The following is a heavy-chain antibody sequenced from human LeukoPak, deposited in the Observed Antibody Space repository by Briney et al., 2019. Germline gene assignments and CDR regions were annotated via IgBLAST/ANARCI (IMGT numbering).Heavy chain of an antibody. Sequence: ASVKVSCKASGYTFSGTGWYLYWLRQAPGQGLECLGWIYPNNGATAYAQKFQGRVARTRDTPIPKAYMELSRLRPDDTAVYYCARDGPAQMVDFDYWGQGTLVTVSS. J-gene: IGHJ4*02. CDR1: GYTFSGTGWY. CDR2: IYPNNGAT. D-gene: IGHD3-10*01. V-gene: IGHV1-2*02. CDR3: ARDGPAQMVDFDY.